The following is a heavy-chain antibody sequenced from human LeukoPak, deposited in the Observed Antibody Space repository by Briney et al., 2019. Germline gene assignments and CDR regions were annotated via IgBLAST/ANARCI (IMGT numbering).Heavy chain of an antibody. CDR1: GGSISSYY. V-gene: IGHV4-59*08. CDR2: IYYSGST. Sequence: PSETLSLTCTVSGGSISSYYWSWIRQPPGKGLEWIGYIYYSGSTNYNPSLKSRVTISVDTSKNQFSLKLSSVTAADTAVYYCARQRIAVAAIESWGQGTLVTVYS. CDR3: ARQRIAVAAIES. D-gene: IGHD6-19*01. J-gene: IGHJ4*02.